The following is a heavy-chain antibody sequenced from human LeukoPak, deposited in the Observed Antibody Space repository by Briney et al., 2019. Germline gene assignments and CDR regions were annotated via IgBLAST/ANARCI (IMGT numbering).Heavy chain of an antibody. D-gene: IGHD3-16*01. CDR2: ISSSGSTI. CDR3: ARDMGDYYYYYMDV. Sequence: GGYLSLSCAASGFTFSSYEMNWVRQAPGKGLEWVSYISSSGSTIYYADSVKGRFTISRDNAKNSLYLQMNSLRAEDTAVYYCARDMGDYYYYYMDVWGKGTTVTVSS. CDR1: GFTFSSYE. J-gene: IGHJ6*03. V-gene: IGHV3-48*03.